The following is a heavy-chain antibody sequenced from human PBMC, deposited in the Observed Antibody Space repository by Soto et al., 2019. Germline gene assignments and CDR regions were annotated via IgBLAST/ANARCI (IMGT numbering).Heavy chain of an antibody. V-gene: IGHV4-59*08. J-gene: IGHJ6*03. CDR1: GGSINDYY. CDR3: AIHLLLQYPRGYMDV. CDR2: IYYSGST. D-gene: IGHD3-22*01. Sequence: QVQLQESGPGLVKPSETLSLTCTVSGGSINDYYWSWIRQPPGEGLEWIGYIYYSGSTNYNPSLKSRVTISVDTSKNQFSLRLSSVTAADTAVYYCAIHLLLQYPRGYMDVWGKGTTVTVSS.